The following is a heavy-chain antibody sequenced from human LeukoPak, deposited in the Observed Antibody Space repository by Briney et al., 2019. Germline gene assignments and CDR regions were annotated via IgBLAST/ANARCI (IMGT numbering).Heavy chain of an antibody. V-gene: IGHV3-21*01. J-gene: IGHJ3*02. D-gene: IGHD6-6*01. CDR2: ISSSSSYI. Sequence: PGGSLRLSCVVSGFDFSGFSMSWVRQAPGKGLEWVSSISSSSSYIYYADSVKGRFTISRDNAKNSLYLQMNSLRAEDTAVYYCARDEQLVAFDIWGQGTMVTVSS. CDR3: ARDEQLVAFDI. CDR1: GFDFSGFS.